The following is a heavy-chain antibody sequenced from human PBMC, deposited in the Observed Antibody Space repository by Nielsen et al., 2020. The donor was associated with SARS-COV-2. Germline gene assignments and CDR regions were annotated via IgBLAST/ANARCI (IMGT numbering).Heavy chain of an antibody. J-gene: IGHJ3*02. Sequence: ASVKVSCKTSGYTFTSYSIHWVRQAPGQGLEWMGIINTSGGSTKYAPKFQGRVTMTRDTSTSTVYMELSSLRSEDTAVYFCARATVTTTIDAFDIWGQGTMGTVSA. CDR3: ARATVTTTIDAFDI. V-gene: IGHV1-46*01. CDR2: INTSGGST. D-gene: IGHD5-24*01. CDR1: GYTFTSYS.